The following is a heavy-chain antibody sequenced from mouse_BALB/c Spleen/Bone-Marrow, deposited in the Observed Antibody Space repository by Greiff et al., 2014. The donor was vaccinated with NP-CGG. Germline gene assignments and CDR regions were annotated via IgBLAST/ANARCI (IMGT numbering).Heavy chain of an antibody. CDR2: IYPGNINI. CDR3: ARGDYYRSVMDY. Sequence: VKLMESGPELVKPGASMRISCKASGYTFTTYFIHWVKQRPGQGLEWIGWIYPGNINIKYNENFKDKVTLTADKSSNTAHLQFSSLTSEDSAVYFCARGDYYRSVMDYWGQGTSVTVSP. V-gene: IGHV1S56*01. D-gene: IGHD2-14*01. J-gene: IGHJ4*01. CDR1: GYTFTTYF.